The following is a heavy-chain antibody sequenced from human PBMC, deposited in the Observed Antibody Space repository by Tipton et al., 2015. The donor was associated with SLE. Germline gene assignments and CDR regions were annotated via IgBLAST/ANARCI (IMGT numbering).Heavy chain of an antibody. CDR3: ARDLSSGYSDY. D-gene: IGHD3-22*01. Sequence: TLSLTCTVSGGSISSGSYYWNWIRQPAGKGLEWIGYIYPSGSTNYNPSLKSRVTISVDTSTNQFSLKLSFVTAADTAVYYCARDLSSGYSDYWGQGTLVTVSS. CDR1: GGSISSGSYY. CDR2: IYPSGST. J-gene: IGHJ4*02. V-gene: IGHV4-61*09.